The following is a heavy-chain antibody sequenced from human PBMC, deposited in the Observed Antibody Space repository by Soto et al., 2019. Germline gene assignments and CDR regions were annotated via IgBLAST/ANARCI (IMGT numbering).Heavy chain of an antibody. CDR1: GFTFTNYA. V-gene: IGHV3-23*01. CDR2: ISASGGLK. J-gene: IGHJ5*02. CDR3: AREVGAPSGWLDP. D-gene: IGHD1-26*01. Sequence: EVQLSESGGDLRQPEGSLRLSCAASGFTFTNYAMTWVRQTPGKGLEWVSGISASGGLKYYADSVQGRFTVSRDNSKNILYLQMDNLGAGDKALYYCAREVGAPSGWLDPWGQGTQVTVSS.